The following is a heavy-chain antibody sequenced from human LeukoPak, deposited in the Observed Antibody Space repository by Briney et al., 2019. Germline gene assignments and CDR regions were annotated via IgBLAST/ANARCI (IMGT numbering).Heavy chain of an antibody. J-gene: IGHJ4*02. CDR2: INHSGST. D-gene: IGHD3-3*01. Sequence: SETLSLTCAVYGGSFSGYYWSWIRQPPGKGLEWIGEINHSGSTNYNPSLKSRVTISVDTSKNQFSLKLSSVTAADTAVYYCTRGPYYDSWSGYRDYYSDYWGQGTLVTVSS. CDR3: TRGPYYDSWSGYRDYYSDY. V-gene: IGHV4-34*01. CDR1: GGSFSGYY.